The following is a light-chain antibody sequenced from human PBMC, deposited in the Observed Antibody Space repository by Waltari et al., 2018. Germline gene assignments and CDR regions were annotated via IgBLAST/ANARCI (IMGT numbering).Light chain of an antibody. CDR2: GAS. J-gene: IGKJ2*01. CDR3: QQYKNWPPDT. Sequence: VLTQSPATLSVSPGERATLSCRASQSVSTNLACYQQKPGQAPRPLIYGASTRATGIPARFSGSGSGTEFTLTINSMQSEDFAVYYCQQYKNWPPDTFGQGTKLEI. CDR1: QSVSTN. V-gene: IGKV3-15*01.